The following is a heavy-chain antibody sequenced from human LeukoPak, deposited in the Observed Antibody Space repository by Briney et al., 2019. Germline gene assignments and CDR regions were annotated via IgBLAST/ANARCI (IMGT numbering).Heavy chain of an antibody. J-gene: IGHJ4*02. CDR1: GGSISSSNW. D-gene: IGHD3-10*01. CDR2: IYHSGST. Sequence: PSETLSLTCAVSGGSISSSNWWSWVRQPPGKGLEWIGEIYHSGSTNYNPSLKSRVTISVDKSKNQFSLKLSSVTAADTAVYYCARAPYYYGSGSLDYWGQGTLVTVSS. CDR3: ARAPYYYGSGSLDY. V-gene: IGHV4-4*02.